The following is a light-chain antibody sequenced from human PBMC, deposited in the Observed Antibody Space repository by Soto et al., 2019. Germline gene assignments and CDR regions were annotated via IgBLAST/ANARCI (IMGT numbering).Light chain of an antibody. Sequence: DIQMTQSPSTLSASVGDRVTITCRASQSINSWLAWYRQKPGKAPRLLIYRASSLEGGVPSRFSGSGSGAEFTLTISSLQPDDFATYYCQHYDSYSGTFGPGTKVHIK. V-gene: IGKV1-5*03. CDR3: QHYDSYSGT. CDR1: QSINSW. CDR2: RAS. J-gene: IGKJ3*01.